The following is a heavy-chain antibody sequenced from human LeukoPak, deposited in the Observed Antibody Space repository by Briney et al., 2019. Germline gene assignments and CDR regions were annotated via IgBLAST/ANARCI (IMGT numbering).Heavy chain of an antibody. CDR2: IYYSGST. CDR1: GGSISSGGYY. V-gene: IGHV4-31*03. Sequence: SETLSLTCTVSGGSISSGGYYWSWIRQHPGKGLEWIGYIYYSGSTYYNPSLESRVTISVDTSKNQFSLKLSSVTAADTAVYYCARDRPGGCTNGVCYTLDYWGQGTLVTVSS. D-gene: IGHD2-8*01. J-gene: IGHJ4*02. CDR3: ARDRPGGCTNGVCYTLDY.